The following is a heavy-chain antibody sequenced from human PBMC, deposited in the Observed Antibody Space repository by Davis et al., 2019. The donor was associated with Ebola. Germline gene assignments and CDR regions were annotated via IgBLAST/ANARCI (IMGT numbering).Heavy chain of an antibody. V-gene: IGHV1-69*04. CDR2: IIPVVDTK. CDR1: GGTFTNYA. J-gene: IGHJ5*01. CDR3: ARGKWFDS. Sequence: SVKVSCKTSGGTFTNYAVNWVRQAPGQGLAWMGRIIPVVDTKDYAQKFQGRVTLTADKATNTAYMELSGLRFDDTAVYYCARGKWFDSWGQGTLVSVTS.